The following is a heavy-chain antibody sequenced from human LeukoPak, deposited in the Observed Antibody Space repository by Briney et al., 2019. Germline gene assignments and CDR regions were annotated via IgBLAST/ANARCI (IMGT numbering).Heavy chain of an antibody. Sequence: SETLSLTCTVSGYSISSGYYWGWIRQPPGKGLEWIGSIYHSGSTYYNPSLKSRVTISVDTSKNQFSLKLSSVTAADTAVYYCARRGNYYDSSGYYWGYFQHWGQGTLVTVSS. J-gene: IGHJ1*01. V-gene: IGHV4-38-2*02. CDR3: ARRGNYYDSSGYYWGYFQH. CDR2: IYHSGST. CDR1: GYSISSGYY. D-gene: IGHD3-22*01.